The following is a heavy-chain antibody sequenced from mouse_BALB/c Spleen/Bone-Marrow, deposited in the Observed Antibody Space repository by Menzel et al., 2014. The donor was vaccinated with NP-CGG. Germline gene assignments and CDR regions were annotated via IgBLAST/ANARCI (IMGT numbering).Heavy chain of an antibody. J-gene: IGHJ2*01. CDR3: ARGSSYFDY. V-gene: IGHV5-4*02. CDR1: GFTFSDYY. D-gene: IGHD1-1*01. CDR2: ISDGGSYT. Sequence: EVMLVESGGGLVKPGGSLNLSCAASGFTFSDYYMYWVRQTPEKRLEWVATISDGGSYTYYPDSVKGRCTISRDNAKNSLYLQMSSLKSEDTAMYYCARGSSYFDYWGQGTPLTVSS.